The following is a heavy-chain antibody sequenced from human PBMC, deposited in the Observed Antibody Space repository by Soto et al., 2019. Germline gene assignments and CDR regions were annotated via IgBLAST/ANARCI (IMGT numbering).Heavy chain of an antibody. CDR2: IIPILGIA. D-gene: IGHD6-19*01. V-gene: IGHV1-69*08. Sequence: QVQLVQSGAEVKKPGSSVKVSCKASGGTFSSYTISWVRQAPGQGLEWMGRIIPILGIANYAQKFQGRVTITADKSTSTAYMELSSLRSEDTAVYYGAREGGSGWPYYFDYWGQGTLVTVSS. CDR1: GGTFSSYT. CDR3: AREGGSGWPYYFDY. J-gene: IGHJ4*02.